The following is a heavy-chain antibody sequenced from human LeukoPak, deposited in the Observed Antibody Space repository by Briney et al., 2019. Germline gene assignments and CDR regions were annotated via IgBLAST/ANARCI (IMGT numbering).Heavy chain of an antibody. J-gene: IGHJ6*03. V-gene: IGHV4-59*01. CDR3: ARHLVRGVIPYYMDV. CDR2: IYYSGST. D-gene: IGHD3-10*01. Sequence: SETLSLTCTVSDGSISSYYWSWIRQPPGKGLEWIGYIYYSGSTNYNPSLKSRVAISVDTSKNQFSLKLSPVTAADTAVYYCARHLVRGVIPYYMDVWGKGTTVTVSS. CDR1: DGSISSYY.